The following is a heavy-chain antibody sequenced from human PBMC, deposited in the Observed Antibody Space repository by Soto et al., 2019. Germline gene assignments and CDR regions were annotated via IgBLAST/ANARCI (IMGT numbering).Heavy chain of an antibody. CDR3: ARDTLGSGLDYDFWSGSKGGAFDI. V-gene: IGHV1-69*04. J-gene: IGHJ3*02. CDR2: IIPILGIA. CDR1: GGTFSSYT. D-gene: IGHD3-3*01. Sequence: ASVKVSCKASGGTFSSYTISWVRQAPGQGLEWMGRIIPILGIANYAQKFQGRVPITADKSTSTAYMELSSLRSEDTAVYYCARDTLGSGLDYDFWSGSKGGAFDIWGQGTMVTVSS.